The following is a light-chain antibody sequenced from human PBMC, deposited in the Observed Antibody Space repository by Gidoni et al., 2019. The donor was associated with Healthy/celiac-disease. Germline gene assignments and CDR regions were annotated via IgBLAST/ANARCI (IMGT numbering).Light chain of an antibody. Sequence: AIRITQSPSSLSASTGDRVTITCRARQGISSYLAWYQQKPGKAPKLLIYAASTLQSGVPSRFSGSGSGTDFTLTISCLQSEDFATYYCQQYYSYPSWTFGQGTKVEIK. CDR1: QGISSY. J-gene: IGKJ1*01. CDR2: AAS. V-gene: IGKV1-8*01. CDR3: QQYYSYPSWT.